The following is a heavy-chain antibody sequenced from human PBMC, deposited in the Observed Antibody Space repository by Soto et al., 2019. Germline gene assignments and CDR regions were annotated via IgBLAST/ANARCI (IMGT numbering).Heavy chain of an antibody. CDR3: ARDSPSSSSFNYSSYMDV. CDR1: GGSISSYY. D-gene: IGHD6-6*01. Sequence: SETLSLTCTVSGGSISSYYWSWIRQPPGKGLEWIGYIYYSGSTNYNPSLKSRVTISVDTSKNQFSLKLSSVTAADTAVYYCARDSPSSSSFNYSSYMDVWGKGTTVTVSS. CDR2: IYYSGST. V-gene: IGHV4-59*01. J-gene: IGHJ6*03.